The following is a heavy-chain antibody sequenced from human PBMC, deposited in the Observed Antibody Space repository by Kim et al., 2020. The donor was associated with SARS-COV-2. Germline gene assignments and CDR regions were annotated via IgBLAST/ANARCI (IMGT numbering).Heavy chain of an antibody. D-gene: IGHD6-13*01. V-gene: IGHV3-21*01. CDR3: ARDAKIAAAGTSGWDY. J-gene: IGHJ4*02. CDR1: GFTFSSYS. CDR2: ISSSSSYI. Sequence: GGSLRLSCAASGFTFSSYSMNWVRQAPGKGLEWVSSISSSSSYIYYADSVKGRFTISRDNAKNSRYLQMNSLRAEDTAVYYCARDAKIAAAGTSGWDYWGQGTLVTVSS.